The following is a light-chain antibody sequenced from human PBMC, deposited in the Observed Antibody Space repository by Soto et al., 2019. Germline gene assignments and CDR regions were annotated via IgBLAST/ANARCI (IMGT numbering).Light chain of an antibody. CDR2: DAS. CDR3: QQYNSYSLT. CDR1: QTISSW. J-gene: IGKJ4*01. Sequence: DIQMTQSPSTLSGSVGDRVTITCRASQTISSWLAWYQQKPGKAPKLLIYDASSLASGVPSRFSGSGSGTEFTLTISSLQPDDFATYYCQQYNSYSLTFGGGTKVAIK. V-gene: IGKV1-5*01.